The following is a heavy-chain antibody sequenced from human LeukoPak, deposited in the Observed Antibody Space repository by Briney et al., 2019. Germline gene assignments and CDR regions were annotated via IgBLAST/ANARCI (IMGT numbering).Heavy chain of an antibody. CDR3: ASSPVVYSSGWYGGSQSNWFDP. CDR1: GGTFSSYA. Sequence: ASVKVSCKASGGTFSSYAISWVRQAPGQGLEWMGRIIPIFGTANYAQKFQGRVTITTDESTSTAYMELSSLRSEDTAVYYCASSPVVYSSGWYGGSQSNWFDPWGQGTLATVSS. V-gene: IGHV1-69*05. D-gene: IGHD6-19*01. J-gene: IGHJ5*02. CDR2: IIPIFGTA.